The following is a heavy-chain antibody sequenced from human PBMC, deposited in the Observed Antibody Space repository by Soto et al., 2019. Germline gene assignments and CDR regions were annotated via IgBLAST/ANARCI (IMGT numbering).Heavy chain of an antibody. CDR3: AGYCSSTSCYTGTDY. V-gene: IGHV4-31*03. J-gene: IGHJ4*02. Sequence: QVQLQESGPGLVKPSQTLTLTCTVSGGSISSGGYYWSWIRQHPGKGLEWIGYIYYSGSTYYNPSPKSRVTIXXDXSXXQFSLKLSSVTAADTAVYYCAGYCSSTSCYTGTDYWGQGTLVTVSS. CDR2: IYYSGST. D-gene: IGHD2-2*02. CDR1: GGSISSGGYY.